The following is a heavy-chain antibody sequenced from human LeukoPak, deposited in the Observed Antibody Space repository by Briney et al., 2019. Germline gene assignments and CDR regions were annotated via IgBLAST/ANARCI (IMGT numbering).Heavy chain of an antibody. CDR3: ARSNFGGNVHFDY. V-gene: IGHV1-8*02. Sequence: GASVKVSCKASGYSFTSYDTNWVRQATGQGLEWIGWMNPNSGDADYTQKFKGRVTFTRDTSTRTAYMEVNSLGSEDTAVYYCARSNFGGNVHFDYWGQGTLVTVSS. J-gene: IGHJ4*02. CDR1: GYSFTSYD. CDR2: MNPNSGDA. D-gene: IGHD4-23*01.